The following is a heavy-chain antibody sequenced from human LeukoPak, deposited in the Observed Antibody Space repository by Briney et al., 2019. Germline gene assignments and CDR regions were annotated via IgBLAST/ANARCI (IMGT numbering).Heavy chain of an antibody. CDR1: GGSISSYY. Sequence: SETLSLTCTVSGGSISSYYWSWIRQPPGKGLEWIGYIYYSGSTYYNPSLKSRVTISVDTSKNQFSLKLSSVTAADTAVYYCARGRNTFDYWGQGTLVTVSS. J-gene: IGHJ4*02. D-gene: IGHD2-15*01. CDR2: IYYSGST. V-gene: IGHV4-59*08. CDR3: ARGRNTFDY.